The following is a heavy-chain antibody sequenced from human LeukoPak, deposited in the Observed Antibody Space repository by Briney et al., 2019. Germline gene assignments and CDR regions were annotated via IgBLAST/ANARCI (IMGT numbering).Heavy chain of an antibody. CDR2: IKKDGSEK. D-gene: IGHD3-22*01. CDR1: GGSISGYY. CDR3: ARDLYRIVVVPHYFDY. Sequence: ETLSLTCTVSGGSISGYYWTWIRQPPGKGLEWVANIKKDGSEKYYVDSVKGRFTISRDNAKNSLYLQMNSLRAEDTAVYYCARDLYRIVVVPHYFDYWGQGTLVTVSS. J-gene: IGHJ4*02. V-gene: IGHV3-7*01.